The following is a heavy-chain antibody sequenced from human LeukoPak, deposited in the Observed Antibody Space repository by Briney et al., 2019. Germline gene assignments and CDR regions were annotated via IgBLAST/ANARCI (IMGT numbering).Heavy chain of an antibody. Sequence: PSETLSLTCAVYGGSFSGYYWSWIRQPPGKGLEWIGEINHSGSTNYNPSLKSRVTISVDTSKNQFSLKLSSVTAADTAVYYCARGLAYSSSPYYFDYWGQGTLVTVSS. CDR2: INHSGST. D-gene: IGHD6-6*01. CDR1: GGSFSGYY. CDR3: ARGLAYSSSPYYFDY. J-gene: IGHJ4*02. V-gene: IGHV4-34*01.